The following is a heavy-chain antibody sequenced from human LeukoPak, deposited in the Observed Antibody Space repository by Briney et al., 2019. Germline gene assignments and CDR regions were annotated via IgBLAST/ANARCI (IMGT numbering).Heavy chain of an antibody. J-gene: IGHJ5*02. CDR3: ARENSSGWANWFDP. V-gene: IGHV3-48*03. CDR2: ISSSGSTI. D-gene: IGHD6-19*01. Sequence: GGSLRLSCAASGFTFSSYEMNWVRQAPGKGLEWVSYISSSGSTIYYADSVKGRFTISRDNAKNSLYLQMNSLRAEGTAVYYCARENSSGWANWFDPWGQGTLVTVSS. CDR1: GFTFSSYE.